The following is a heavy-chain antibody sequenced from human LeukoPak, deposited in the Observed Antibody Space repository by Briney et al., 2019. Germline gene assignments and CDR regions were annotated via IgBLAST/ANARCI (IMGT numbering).Heavy chain of an antibody. CDR1: GYTFTGYY. V-gene: IGHV1-2*02. J-gene: IGHJ4*02. CDR2: INPNSGDT. D-gene: IGHD5-24*01. Sequence: ASVKVSCKASGYTFTGYYMHWVRQAPGQGLEWMGWINPNSGDTNSAQKFQGRVTMTRDTSISTAYMELSRLRSDDTAVYYCARGGWPVGDEIDYWGQGTLVTVSS. CDR3: ARGGWPVGDEIDY.